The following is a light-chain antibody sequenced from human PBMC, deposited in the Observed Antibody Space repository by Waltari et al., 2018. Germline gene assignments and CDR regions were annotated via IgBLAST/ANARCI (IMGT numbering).Light chain of an antibody. CDR1: QSISGSFNQRNY. V-gene: IGKV4-1*01. CDR3: QQYYSSPPT. CDR2: WAL. Sequence: DIVMTQSPDSLSVSPGERATINCQSSQSISGSFNQRNYLAWYQQKPGQPPKLLISWALTRESGVPARISGIGSGTDFSLTISSLQADDVAVYYCQQYYSSPPTFGQGTRLEMK. J-gene: IGKJ5*01.